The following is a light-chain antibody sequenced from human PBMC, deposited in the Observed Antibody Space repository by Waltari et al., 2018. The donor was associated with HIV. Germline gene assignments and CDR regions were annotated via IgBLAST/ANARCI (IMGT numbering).Light chain of an antibody. Sequence: IVMTQSPATLSVFPGERATLSCRASQSVNSNLAWYQQTPGQAPRLLLPGASTRATGIPARFSGRGAGTDFTLTISSLQSEDFAVYYCQQYNNWPRTFGQGTTVEIK. V-gene: IGKV3-15*01. CDR3: QQYNNWPRT. CDR2: GAS. CDR1: QSVNSN. J-gene: IGKJ1*01.